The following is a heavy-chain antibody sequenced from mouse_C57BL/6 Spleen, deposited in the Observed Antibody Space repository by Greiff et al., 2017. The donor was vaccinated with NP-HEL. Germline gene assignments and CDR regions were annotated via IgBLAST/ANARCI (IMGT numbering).Heavy chain of an antibody. CDR3: ARYGGTFDY. V-gene: IGHV1-22*01. D-gene: IGHD1-1*01. CDR1: GYTFTDYY. J-gene: IGHJ2*01. Sequence: EVQLQQSGPELVKPGASVKMSCKASGYTFTDYYMHWVKQSHGKSLEWIGYINPNNGGTNYNQKFKGKATMTANTSSSTAYMQLRSLTSEDTAVYYCARYGGTFDYWGQGTTLTVSS. CDR2: INPNNGGT.